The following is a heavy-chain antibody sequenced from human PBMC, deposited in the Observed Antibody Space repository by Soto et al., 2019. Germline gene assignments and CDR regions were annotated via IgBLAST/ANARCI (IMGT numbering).Heavy chain of an antibody. CDR1: GYAFTTYG. CDR3: ARGRYGDY. V-gene: IGHV1-18*01. D-gene: IGHD1-1*01. CDR2: ISAHNGNT. Sequence: QVHLVQSGAEVKKPGASVKVSCKGSGYAFTTYGITWVRQAPGQGLEWMGWISAHNGNTNYAQKLQGRVIVTRDASTSTAYMELRSLRSADTAVYYCARGRYGDYWGQGALVTVSS. J-gene: IGHJ4*02.